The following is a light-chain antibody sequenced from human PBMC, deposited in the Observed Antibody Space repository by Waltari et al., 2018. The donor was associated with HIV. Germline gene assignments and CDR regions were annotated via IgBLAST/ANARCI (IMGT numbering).Light chain of an antibody. J-gene: IGKJ1*01. V-gene: IGKV3-11*01. Sequence: EVVLTQSPATLSLPPGERATLSCRASQSVYSYLAWYQQKPGQAPRLLIYDASNRATGIPARFSGSGSGTDFTLTISSLEPEDFAMYYCQQRSTWPRTFGQGTKVENK. CDR3: QQRSTWPRT. CDR2: DAS. CDR1: QSVYSY.